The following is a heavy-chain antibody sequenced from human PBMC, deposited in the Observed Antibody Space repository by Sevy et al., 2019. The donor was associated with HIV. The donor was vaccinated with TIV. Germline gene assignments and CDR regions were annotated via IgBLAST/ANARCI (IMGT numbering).Heavy chain of an antibody. Sequence: SETLSLTCSVSGGSISSHYWSWIRQPAGEGLEWIARIDTSGGTNYNPSLMTRVTMSIDTSKNQFSLRLRSVTAADTAVYYCARYNFWSGHYDYFDYWGPGALVTVSS. J-gene: IGHJ4*02. CDR1: GGSISSHY. CDR3: ARYNFWSGHYDYFDY. D-gene: IGHD3-3*01. CDR2: IDTSGGT. V-gene: IGHV4-4*07.